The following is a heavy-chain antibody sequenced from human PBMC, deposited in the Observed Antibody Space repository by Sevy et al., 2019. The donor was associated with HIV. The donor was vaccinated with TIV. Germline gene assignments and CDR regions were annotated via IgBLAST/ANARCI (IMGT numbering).Heavy chain of an antibody. CDR1: GYSISRGYY. CDR2: IYRSGVT. V-gene: IGHV4-38-2*01. Sequence: ASETLSLTCAVSGYSISRGYYWGWIRQPPGKGLEWIGNIYRSGVTYYNPSLKSRVTISKDTSKNQFSLNLSSVTAADTAIYYCVQPTMTYTNGWSWFDPWGPGTLVTVSS. J-gene: IGHJ5*02. CDR3: VQPTMTYTNGWSWFDP. D-gene: IGHD6-19*01.